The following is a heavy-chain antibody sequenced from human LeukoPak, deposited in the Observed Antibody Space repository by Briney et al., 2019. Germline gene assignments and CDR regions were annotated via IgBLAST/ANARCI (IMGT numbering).Heavy chain of an antibody. V-gene: IGHV3-11*04. CDR1: GFTFSNYV. CDR2: ISSSGSTI. D-gene: IGHD1-26*01. CDR3: ARRSGSPPDVFDI. J-gene: IGHJ3*02. Sequence: GGSLRLSCAASGFTFSNYVMSWVRQAPGKGLEWVSYISSSGSTIYYADSVKGRFTISRDNAKNSLYLQMNSLRAEDTAVYYCARRSGSPPDVFDIWGQGTMVTVSS.